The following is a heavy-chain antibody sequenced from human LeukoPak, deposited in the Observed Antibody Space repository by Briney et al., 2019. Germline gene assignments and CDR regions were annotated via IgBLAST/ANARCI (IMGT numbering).Heavy chain of an antibody. V-gene: IGHV4-30-2*01. J-gene: IGHJ3*02. D-gene: IGHD3-22*01. CDR2: IYHSGST. CDR1: GGSISSGGYS. CDR3: ARAGYDSSGYYLDALDI. Sequence: SQTLSLTCAVSGGSISSGGYSWRWIRQPPGKGLEWIGYIYHSGSTYYNPSLKSRVTISVDRSKNQFSLKLSSVTAADTAVYYCARAGYDSSGYYLDALDIWGQGTMVTVSS.